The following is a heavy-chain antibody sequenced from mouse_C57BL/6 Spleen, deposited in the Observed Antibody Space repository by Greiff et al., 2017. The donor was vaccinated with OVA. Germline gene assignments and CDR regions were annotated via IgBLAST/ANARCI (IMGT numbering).Heavy chain of an antibody. D-gene: IGHD1-1*01. V-gene: IGHV1-80*01. CDR3: ALREGYYAMDY. J-gene: IGHJ4*01. CDR1: GYAFSSYW. CDR2: IYPGDGDT. Sequence: VKLQQSGAELVKPGASVKISCKASGYAFSSYWMNWVKQRPGKGLEWIGQIYPGDGDTNYNGKFKGKATLTADKSSSTAYMQLSSLTSEDSAVYFCALREGYYAMDYWGQGTSVTVSS.